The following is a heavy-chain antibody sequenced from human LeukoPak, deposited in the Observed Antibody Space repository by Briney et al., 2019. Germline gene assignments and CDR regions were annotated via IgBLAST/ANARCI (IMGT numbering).Heavy chain of an antibody. CDR1: GFTFSNYG. J-gene: IGHJ4*02. CDR3: ANNFDY. CDR2: IWPDGNTK. Sequence: GGSLRLSCSTSGFTFSNYGMHWVRQAPGKGLGWVAVIWPDGNTKYYADSVKGRFTISRDNSKNTLYLQMNSLRAEDTAMYYCANNFDYWGQGTLVTVSS. V-gene: IGHV3-33*06.